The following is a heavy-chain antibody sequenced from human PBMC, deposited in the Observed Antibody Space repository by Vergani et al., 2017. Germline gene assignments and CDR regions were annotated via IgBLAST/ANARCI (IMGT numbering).Heavy chain of an antibody. V-gene: IGHV3-30*03. Sequence: QVQLVESGGGVVQPGRSLRLSCAASGFTFSSYGMHWVRQAPGKGLEWVAVISYDGSNKYYADSVKGRFTISRDNAKNSLYLQMNSLSAEDTAVYYCASGVDYWGQGTLVTVSS. CDR2: ISYDGSNK. J-gene: IGHJ4*02. D-gene: IGHD3-10*01. CDR1: GFTFSSYG. CDR3: ASGVDY.